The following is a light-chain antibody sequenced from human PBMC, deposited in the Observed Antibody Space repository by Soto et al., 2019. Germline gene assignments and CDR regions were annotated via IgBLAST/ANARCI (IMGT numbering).Light chain of an antibody. J-gene: IGKJ4*01. CDR2: DSS. CDR3: QQRSNWPLT. Sequence: VLTQSPATLSLSPGERATLSRRASQTVSSFLAWYQQKPGQAPRLLIHDSSDRATGIPARFSGSGSGTDFTLTISSLEPEDVAVYYCQQRSNWPLTFGGGTRVEI. V-gene: IGKV3-11*01. CDR1: QTVSSF.